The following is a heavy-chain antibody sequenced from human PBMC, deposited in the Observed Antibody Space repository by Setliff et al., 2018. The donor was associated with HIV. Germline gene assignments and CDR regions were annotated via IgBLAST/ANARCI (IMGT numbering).Heavy chain of an antibody. J-gene: IGHJ4*02. CDR1: GGSFSGYH. CDR2: INHTGDT. V-gene: IGHV4-34*01. Sequence: LSLTCAVYGGSFSGYHWNWIRQFPGKGLEWIGEINHTGDTQYNPSLKSRVTMSEETSKNQFSLKLKSVTAADTAIYFCARGKGGLVGPAEFDYWGPGTLVTVSS. D-gene: IGHD1-26*01. CDR3: ARGKGGLVGPAEFDY.